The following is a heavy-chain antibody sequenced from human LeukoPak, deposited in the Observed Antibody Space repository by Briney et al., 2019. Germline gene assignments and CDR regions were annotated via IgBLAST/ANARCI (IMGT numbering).Heavy chain of an antibody. CDR3: AKDTGDYYDSSGYYYPIGYYYYGMDV. D-gene: IGHD3-22*01. CDR2: ISGGGGST. J-gene: IGHJ6*02. V-gene: IGHV3-23*01. Sequence: GGSLRLSCAASGFTFSSYAMSWVRQAPGKGLEWVSAISGGGGSTYYADSVKGRFTISRDNSKNTLYLQMNSLRAEDTAVYYCAKDTGDYYDSSGYYYPIGYYYYGMDVWGQGTTVTVSS. CDR1: GFTFSSYA.